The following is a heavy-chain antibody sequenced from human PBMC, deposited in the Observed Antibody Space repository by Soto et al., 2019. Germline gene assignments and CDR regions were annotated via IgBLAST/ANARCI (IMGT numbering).Heavy chain of an antibody. J-gene: IGHJ6*02. CDR3: ARDPPATRHGMDV. Sequence: SGGSLRLSCAASGFTVSSSYMSWVRQAPGKGLEWVSVIYSGGSTYYADSVRGRFTISRDNSKNTLYLQMKSLRAEDTAVYYCARDPPATRHGMDVWGQGTTVTVSS. V-gene: IGHV3-53*01. CDR2: IYSGGST. CDR1: GFTVSSSY.